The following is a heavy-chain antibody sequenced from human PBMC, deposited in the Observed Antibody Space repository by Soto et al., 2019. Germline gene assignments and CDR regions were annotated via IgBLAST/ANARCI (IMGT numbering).Heavy chain of an antibody. V-gene: IGHV4-30-4*01. J-gene: IGHJ5*02. CDR3: AREIIVGATINWFDP. Sequence: SEILSLTCTVSGGSISSGDYYWSWIRQPPGKGLEWIGYIYYSGSTYYNPSLKSRVTISVDTSKNQFSLKLSSVTAADTAVYYCAREIIVGATINWFDPWGQGTLVTVSS. CDR2: IYYSGST. CDR1: GGSISSGDYY. D-gene: IGHD1-26*01.